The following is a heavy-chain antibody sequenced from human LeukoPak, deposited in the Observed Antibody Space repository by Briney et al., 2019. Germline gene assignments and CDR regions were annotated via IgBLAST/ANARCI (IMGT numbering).Heavy chain of an antibody. D-gene: IGHD2-15*01. Sequence: SETLSLTCAASGGSFSSCGNSWSWIRQPPGMGLEWVGNIYHSGSTYYNPSLKSRVTISVDRSKNQFSLKLSSVTAADTAVYYCARARRGSNTYYYGMDVWGKGTTVTVSS. CDR3: ARARRGSNTYYYGMDV. J-gene: IGHJ6*04. CDR1: GGSFSSCGNS. CDR2: IYHSGST. V-gene: IGHV4-30-2*01.